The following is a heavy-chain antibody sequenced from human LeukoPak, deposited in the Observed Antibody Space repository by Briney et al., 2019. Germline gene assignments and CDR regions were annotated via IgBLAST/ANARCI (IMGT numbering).Heavy chain of an antibody. V-gene: IGHV4-59*08. CDR2: IYYSGST. Sequence: SETLSLTCTVSGGSISSYYWSWIRQPPGKGLEWIGYIYYSGSTNYNPSLKSRVTISVDTSKNQFSLKLSSVTAADTAVYYCAGLVEWLGHGYGMDVWGQGTTVTVSS. J-gene: IGHJ6*02. CDR1: GGSISSYY. D-gene: IGHD6-19*01. CDR3: AGLVEWLGHGYGMDV.